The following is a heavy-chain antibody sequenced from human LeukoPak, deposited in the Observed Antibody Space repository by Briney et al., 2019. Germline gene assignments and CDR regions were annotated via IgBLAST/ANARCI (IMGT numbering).Heavy chain of an antibody. Sequence: PSETLSLTCTVSGGSISDYYWSWIRQPPAPGLEWIGFINYSGSTNYTPSLKSRVTISINTSKNQFSLRLSSVTAADTAVYYCAGATSRDAFHIWGQGTRVTVSS. J-gene: IGHJ3*02. V-gene: IGHV4-59*01. D-gene: IGHD2-2*01. CDR2: INYSGST. CDR1: GGSISDYY. CDR3: AGATSRDAFHI.